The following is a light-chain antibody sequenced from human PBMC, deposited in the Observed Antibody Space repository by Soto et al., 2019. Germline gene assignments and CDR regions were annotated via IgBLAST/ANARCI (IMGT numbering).Light chain of an antibody. CDR2: DAS. CDR1: QNIRTW. V-gene: IGKV1-5*01. Sequence: DIQMTQSPSTLSASVGDRVTITCRASQNIRTWLSWYQQKPGKAPKLLIYDASSLESGVPSRFSGSGSGTEFTLTISSLQPDDSATYYCQQYNSYSVAFGGGTKVDI. J-gene: IGKJ4*01. CDR3: QQYNSYSVA.